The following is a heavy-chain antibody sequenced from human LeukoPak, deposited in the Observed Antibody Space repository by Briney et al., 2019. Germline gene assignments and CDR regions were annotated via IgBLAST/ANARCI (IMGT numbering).Heavy chain of an antibody. V-gene: IGHV3-7*01. CDR2: IKEDGSEK. CDR1: RFSISTYW. Sequence: GGSLRLSCAASRFSISTYWMSWFRQAPGKGLEWVANIKEDGSEKYYVDSVKGRFTISRDNAKNSLYLQMNSLRAEDSAVYYCVRDPALGVSWGQGTLVIVSS. J-gene: IGHJ5*02. D-gene: IGHD7-27*01. CDR3: VRDPALGVS.